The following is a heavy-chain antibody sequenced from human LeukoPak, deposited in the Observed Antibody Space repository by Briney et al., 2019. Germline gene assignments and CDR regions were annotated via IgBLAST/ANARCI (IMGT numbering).Heavy chain of an antibody. Sequence: GGSLRLSCTASGLTVSSNYMSWVRQAPGKGLEWVSEIYSDGTTYYAASVKGRFSISRDNSKNTVYLQMNSLRVEDTAVYYCAREQRRHGVFDFWGQGTMVTVSS. D-gene: IGHD6-25*01. CDR1: GLTVSSNY. CDR3: AREQRRHGVFDF. J-gene: IGHJ3*01. V-gene: IGHV3-53*01. CDR2: IYSDGTT.